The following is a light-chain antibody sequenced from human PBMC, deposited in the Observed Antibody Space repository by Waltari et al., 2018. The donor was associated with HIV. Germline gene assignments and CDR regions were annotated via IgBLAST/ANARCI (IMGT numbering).Light chain of an antibody. J-gene: IGLJ3*02. CDR1: SSAVGGYNY. V-gene: IGLV2-11*01. CDR3: CSYAGGYTLV. CDR2: DVT. Sequence: QSALTQPRPVSGSPAQSVTISCTETSSAVGGYNYVSWYQQHPGKAPKLMIYDVTKRPSGVPDRFSGSKSGNTASLTISGLQAEDEADYFCCSYAGGYTLVFGGGTKLTVL.